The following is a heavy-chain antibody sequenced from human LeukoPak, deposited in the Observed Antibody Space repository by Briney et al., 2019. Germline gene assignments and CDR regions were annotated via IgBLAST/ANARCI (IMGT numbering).Heavy chain of an antibody. CDR1: GYTFTDYY. J-gene: IGHJ4*02. CDR3: ARDSSRRPQIYDIATSFSTDS. CDR2: INPKIGST. D-gene: IGHD3-9*01. Sequence: ASVTVSCKASGYTFTDYYIHWVRQAPGQGLEWMGYINPKIGSTNYAQRFQGRVSMTRDTSITTAYMELRRVTSDDTAVYYCARDSSRRPQIYDIATSFSTDSWGQGTLVTVSS. V-gene: IGHV1-2*02.